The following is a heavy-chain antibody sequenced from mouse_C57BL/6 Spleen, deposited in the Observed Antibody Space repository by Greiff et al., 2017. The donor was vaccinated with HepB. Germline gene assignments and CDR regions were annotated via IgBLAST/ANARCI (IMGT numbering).Heavy chain of an antibody. CDR1: GYTLTSYW. Sequence: QVQLQQPGAELVNPGASVNLSCKASGYTLTSYWMHWVKQRPGQGLEWIGEINPSNGRTNYNEKFKSKATLTVDKSSSTAYMQRSSPTSEDSAVYYCARLLINVDYWGQGTTLTGSS. CDR2: INPSNGRT. V-gene: IGHV1S81*02. D-gene: IGHD2-1*01. J-gene: IGHJ2*01. CDR3: ARLLINVDY.